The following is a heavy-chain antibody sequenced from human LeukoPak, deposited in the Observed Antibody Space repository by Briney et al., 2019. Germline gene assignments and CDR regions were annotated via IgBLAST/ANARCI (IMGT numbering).Heavy chain of an antibody. V-gene: IGHV1-2*02. CDR3: ARENWYYDH. CDR2: ISPDDGVT. Sequence: GASVKVSCKSYGSIFNVYYMHWVRQVPGQGLEWMGWISPDDGVTNYAQKFQGRVTLTRDSATTTDYMELSRLTSDDTAVYYCARENWYYDHWGQGTLVTVSS. CDR1: GSIFNVYY. J-gene: IGHJ4*02.